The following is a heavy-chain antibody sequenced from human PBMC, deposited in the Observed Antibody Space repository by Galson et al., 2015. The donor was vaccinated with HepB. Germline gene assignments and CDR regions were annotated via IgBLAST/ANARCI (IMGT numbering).Heavy chain of an antibody. CDR3: ARGAVHYSDFWSGYSPEFFDY. CDR2: ISAYNGQR. D-gene: IGHD3-3*01. V-gene: IGHV1-18*01. CDR1: GYTFLSYG. J-gene: IGHJ4*02. Sequence: SVKVSCKASGYTFLSYGINWVRQAPGQGLEWMGWISAYNGQRRYAQKLQGRVTMTTDTSTSTAYMEVRSLRSDDTAVYYCARGAVHYSDFWSGYSPEFFDYWGQGTLVTVSS.